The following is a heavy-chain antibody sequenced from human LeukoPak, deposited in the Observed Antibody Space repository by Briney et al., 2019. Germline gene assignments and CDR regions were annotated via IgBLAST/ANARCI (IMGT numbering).Heavy chain of an antibody. CDR3: AKLGCTGTICYANY. D-gene: IGHD2-2*01. Sequence: GGSLRLSCAASGFTFSTCAMGWVRQIPGKGLEWVSVISGGGDSTDYADSMKGRFTISRDNSRNTLYLQMNSLRAEDTALYYCAKLGCTGTICYANYWGQGTLVTVSS. CDR2: ISGGGDST. V-gene: IGHV3-23*01. CDR1: GFTFSTCA. J-gene: IGHJ4*02.